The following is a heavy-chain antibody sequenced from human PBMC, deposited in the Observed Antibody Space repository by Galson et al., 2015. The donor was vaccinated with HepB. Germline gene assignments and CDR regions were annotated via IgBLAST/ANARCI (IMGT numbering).Heavy chain of an antibody. Sequence: SLRLSCAASGFTFSSYAMHWVRQAPGKGLEWVAVISYDGSNKYYADSVKGRFTISRDNSKNTLYLQMNSLRAEDTAAYYCASFTSYDSSGYYSEEDYWGQGTLVTVSS. CDR2: ISYDGSNK. CDR3: ASFTSYDSSGYYSEEDY. V-gene: IGHV3-30*04. J-gene: IGHJ4*02. D-gene: IGHD3-22*01. CDR1: GFTFSSYA.